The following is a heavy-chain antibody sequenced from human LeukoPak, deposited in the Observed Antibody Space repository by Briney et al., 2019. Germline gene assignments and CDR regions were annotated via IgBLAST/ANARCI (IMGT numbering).Heavy chain of an antibody. V-gene: IGHV3-23*01. CDR3: STALYLTTANVWHLDY. J-gene: IGHJ4*02. Sequence: PGGSLRLSCAASGFTFSSYAMSWVRQAPGKGLEWVSGISGSGGSTYYADAVKGRFTISRDNSKDMVNLQMNSLKTEDTAVYYCSTALYLTTANVWHLDYWGQGTLVTVSS. D-gene: IGHD4-17*01. CDR1: GFTFSSYA. CDR2: ISGSGGST.